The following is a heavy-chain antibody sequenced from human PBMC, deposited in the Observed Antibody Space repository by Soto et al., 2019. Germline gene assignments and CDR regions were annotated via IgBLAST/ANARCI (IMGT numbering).Heavy chain of an antibody. CDR1: GGSFSGYY. V-gene: IGHV4-34*01. CDR2: INHSGST. J-gene: IGHJ4*02. CDR3: VRDLDGSGSYYTDY. D-gene: IGHD3-10*01. Sequence: QVQLQQWGAGLLKPSETLSLTCAVYGGSFSGYYWSWIRQPPGKGLEWIGEINHSGSTNYNPSLKSRVTISVDTSKNQFSLKLSSVTAADTAVYYCVRDLDGSGSYYTDYWGQGTLVTVSS.